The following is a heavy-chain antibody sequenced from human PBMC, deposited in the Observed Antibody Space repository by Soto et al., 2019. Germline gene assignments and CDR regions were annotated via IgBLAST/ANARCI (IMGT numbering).Heavy chain of an antibody. Sequence: GCRRVACVASGFFFSDYYMSWIRQAPGKGLETLCYISGTGDTTSYADSVKGRFTISRDNAKNSLFLHLNSLSAGDTAVYYCAIGGGQIYYSGMDVWGRGTTVTVSS. V-gene: IGHV3-11*01. D-gene: IGHD3-3*01. CDR2: ISGTGDTT. CDR1: GFFFSDYY. CDR3: AIGGGQIYYSGMDV. J-gene: IGHJ6*02.